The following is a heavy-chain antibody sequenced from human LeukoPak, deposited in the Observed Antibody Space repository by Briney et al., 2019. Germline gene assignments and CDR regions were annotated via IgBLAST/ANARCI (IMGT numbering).Heavy chain of an antibody. D-gene: IGHD4-17*01. CDR2: INPNSGGT. V-gene: IGHV1-2*06. CDR3: ALTAVTTLDFDY. CDR1: GYTFIGYY. Sequence: ASVKVSCTASGYTFIGYYMHWVRQAPGQGLQYMGRINPNSGGTNYAPKFQDRVTLTRDTSISTAYMELGRLRSDDTAVYYCALTAVTTLDFDYWGQGTLVTVSS. J-gene: IGHJ4*02.